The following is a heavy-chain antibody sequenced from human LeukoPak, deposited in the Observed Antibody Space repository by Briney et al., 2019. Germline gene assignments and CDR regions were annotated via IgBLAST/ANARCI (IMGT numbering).Heavy chain of an antibody. D-gene: IGHD4-17*01. J-gene: IGHJ3*02. V-gene: IGHV3-23*01. CDR1: GFTFSSYA. Sequence: QAGGSLRLSCAASGFTFSSYAMSWVRQAPGKGLEWVSAISGRGGSTYYADSVKGRFTISRDNSKNTLYLQMNTLRAEDTAVYYCAGGSMTTGLAFDIWGQGTMVTVSS. CDR3: AGGSMTTGLAFDI. CDR2: ISGRGGST.